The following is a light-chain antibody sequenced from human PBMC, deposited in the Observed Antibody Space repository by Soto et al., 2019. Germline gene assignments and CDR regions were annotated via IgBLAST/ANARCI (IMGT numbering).Light chain of an antibody. J-gene: IGKJ3*01. CDR2: KAS. V-gene: IGKV1-5*03. CDR3: QQYNSHPFT. Sequence: DIQMTQSPSTLSASVGDRVTITCRASQSISSWLAWYQQKPGKAPKLLIYKASSLESGVPSRFSCSGSGTEFTLTISSLQPDDFATYYCQQYNSHPFTFGPGTKVDIK. CDR1: QSISSW.